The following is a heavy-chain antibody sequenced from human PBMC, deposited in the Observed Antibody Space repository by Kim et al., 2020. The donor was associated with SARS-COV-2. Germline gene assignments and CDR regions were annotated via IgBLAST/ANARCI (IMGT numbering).Heavy chain of an antibody. CDR1: GFTFSSYG. D-gene: IGHD5-12*01. V-gene: IGHV3-30*18. CDR2: ISYDGSNK. Sequence: GGSLRLSCAASGFTFSSYGMHWVRQAPAKGLEWVAVISYDGSNKYYADSVKGRFTISRDNSKNTLYLQMNSLRAEDTAVYYCAKDYAAVATSYWGQGTLVTVSS. CDR3: AKDYAAVATSY. J-gene: IGHJ4*02.